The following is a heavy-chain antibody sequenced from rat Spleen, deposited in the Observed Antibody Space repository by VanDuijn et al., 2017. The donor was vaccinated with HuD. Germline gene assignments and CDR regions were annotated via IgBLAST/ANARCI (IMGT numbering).Heavy chain of an antibody. CDR2: IWSGGNT. Sequence: QVQLKESGPGLVQPSQTLSLTCTVSGFSLASNSVSWVRQPPGKGLEWMGAIWSGGNTDYNSALKSRLSISRDTSKSQVLLKMSSLQTEDTATYYCARDRLGGLFDYWGQGVMVTVSS. CDR1: GFSLASNS. CDR3: ARDRLGGLFDY. D-gene: IGHD5-1*01. V-gene: IGHV2-15*01. J-gene: IGHJ2*01.